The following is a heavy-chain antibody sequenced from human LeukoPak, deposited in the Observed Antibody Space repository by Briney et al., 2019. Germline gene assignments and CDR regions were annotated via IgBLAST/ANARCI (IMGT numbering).Heavy chain of an antibody. Sequence: PGGSLRLSCVASGFTFSSYWMSWVRQAPGKGLEWVSAISGSGGSTYYADSVKGRFTISRDNSKNTLYLQMNSLRAEDTAVYYCAKVSDSGYWPQFDYWGQGTLVTVSS. CDR3: AKVSDSGYWPQFDY. D-gene: IGHD3-22*01. CDR1: GFTFSSYW. J-gene: IGHJ4*02. V-gene: IGHV3-23*01. CDR2: ISGSGGST.